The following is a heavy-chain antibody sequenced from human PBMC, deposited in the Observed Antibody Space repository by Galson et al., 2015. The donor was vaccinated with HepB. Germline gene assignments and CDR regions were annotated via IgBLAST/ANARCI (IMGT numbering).Heavy chain of an antibody. CDR2: ISSNGGAQ. J-gene: IGHJ4*02. CDR3: AKDISITSGWYDGLDH. CDR1: GLTFSDYD. Sequence: LRLSCAVSGLTFSDYDMHWVRQAPGKGLEWVALISSNGGAQYYGGSVKGRFTVSRDNFDNTLYLQMSVLRPEDTAVYYCAKDISITSGWYDGLDHWGQGTLVTVSS. V-gene: IGHV3-30*18. D-gene: IGHD6-19*01.